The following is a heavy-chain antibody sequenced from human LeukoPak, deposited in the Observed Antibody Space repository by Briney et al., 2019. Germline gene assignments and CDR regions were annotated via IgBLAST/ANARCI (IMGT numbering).Heavy chain of an antibody. D-gene: IGHD5-12*01. CDR1: GGTFIPYT. J-gene: IGHJ4*02. V-gene: IGHV1-69*13. CDR2: IIPIFGTA. Sequence: SGKVSRKPSGGTFIPYTISWERDAPGPGLEWMGDIIPIFGTANYAQKFQGRVTITADESTSTAYMELSSLRSEDTAVYYCARAGLGGYSGYDVDYWGQGTLVTVFS. CDR3: ARAGLGGYSGYDVDY.